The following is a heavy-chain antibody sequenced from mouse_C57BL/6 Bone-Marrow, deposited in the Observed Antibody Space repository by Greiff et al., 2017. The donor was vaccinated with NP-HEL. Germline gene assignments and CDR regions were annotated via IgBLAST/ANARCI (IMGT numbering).Heavy chain of an antibody. Sequence: EVQLQQSGAELVRPGASVKLSCTASGFNIKDDYMHWVKQRPEQGLEWIGWIDPENGDTEYASKFQGKATITADTSSNTAYLQLSSLTSEDTAVYYCTTAYNTYAMDYWGQGTSVTVSS. CDR2: IDPENGDT. J-gene: IGHJ4*01. CDR3: TTAYNTYAMDY. D-gene: IGHD2-12*01. V-gene: IGHV14-4*01. CDR1: GFNIKDDY.